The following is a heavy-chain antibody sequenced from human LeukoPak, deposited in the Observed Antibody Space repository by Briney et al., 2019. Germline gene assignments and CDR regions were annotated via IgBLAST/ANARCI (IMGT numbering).Heavy chain of an antibody. D-gene: IGHD1-14*01. Sequence: GGSLRLSCAASGFTFSDYYVSWIRQAPGKGLEWVSYISSSGSTIYYADSVKGRFTISRDNAKNSLYLQMNSLGAEDTAVYYCARPLGTGTTHYFDYWGQGTLVTVSS. CDR2: ISSSGSTI. V-gene: IGHV3-11*01. J-gene: IGHJ4*02. CDR3: ARPLGTGTTHYFDY. CDR1: GFTFSDYY.